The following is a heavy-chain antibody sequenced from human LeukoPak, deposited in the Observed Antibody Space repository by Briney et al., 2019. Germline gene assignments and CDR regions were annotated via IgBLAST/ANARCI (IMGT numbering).Heavy chain of an antibody. CDR3: ATGITNFGVVTWFDP. CDR1: GYTFTGYY. Sequence: ASVKVSCKASGYTFTGYYMHWVRQAPGQGLEWMGRINPNSGGTNYAQTFQGRVTMTRDTSISPAYMELSRLRSDDTAVYYCATGITNFGVVTWFDPWGQGTLVTVSS. V-gene: IGHV1-2*06. CDR2: INPNSGGT. J-gene: IGHJ5*02. D-gene: IGHD3-3*01.